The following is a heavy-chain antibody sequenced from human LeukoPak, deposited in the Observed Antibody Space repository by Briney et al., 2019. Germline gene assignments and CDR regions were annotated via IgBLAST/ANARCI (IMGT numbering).Heavy chain of an antibody. J-gene: IGHJ5*02. CDR2: IYYNGST. V-gene: IGHV4-30-4*08. CDR1: GGSISSGDYY. CDR3: ARTSLGGAWFDP. Sequence: PSETLSLTCTVSGGSISSGDYYWSWIRQPPGKGLEWIGFIYYNGSTYYNPSLKSRVTISVDTSKNQFSLKLSSVTAADTAVYYCARTSLGGAWFDPWGQGTLVTVS. D-gene: IGHD3-10*01.